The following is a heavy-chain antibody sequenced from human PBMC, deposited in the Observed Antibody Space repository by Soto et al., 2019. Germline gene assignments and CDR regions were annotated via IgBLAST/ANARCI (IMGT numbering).Heavy chain of an antibody. D-gene: IGHD3-22*01. Sequence: QVQLVESGGGVVQPGRSLRLSCAASGFTFSSYGMHWVRQAPGKGLEWVAVISYDGSNKYYADSVKGRFTISRDNSKNTLYLQMNSLRAEDTAVYYCAKDGTYDSSGSWDYWGQGTLVTVSS. V-gene: IGHV3-30*18. CDR1: GFTFSSYG. CDR2: ISYDGSNK. J-gene: IGHJ4*02. CDR3: AKDGTYDSSGSWDY.